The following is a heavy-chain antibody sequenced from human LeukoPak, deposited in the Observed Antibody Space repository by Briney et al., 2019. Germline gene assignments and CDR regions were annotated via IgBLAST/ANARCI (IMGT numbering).Heavy chain of an antibody. J-gene: IGHJ3*02. V-gene: IGHV4-59*12. D-gene: IGHD5-24*01. CDR2: IYYSGST. CDR1: GGSISSYY. Sequence: SETLSLTCTVSGGSISSYYWSWIRQPPGKGLEWIGYIYYSGSTYYNPSLKSQVALSVDTSKNQFSLKLSSLTAADTAVYYCAKSREEIRGLDAFDIWGQGTMVTVSS. CDR3: AKSREEIRGLDAFDI.